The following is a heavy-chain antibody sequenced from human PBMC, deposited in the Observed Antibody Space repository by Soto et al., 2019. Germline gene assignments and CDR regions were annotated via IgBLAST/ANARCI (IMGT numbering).Heavy chain of an antibody. J-gene: IGHJ1*01. CDR3: ATGRDVTEGDVEYFQN. CDR2: ISKSGSRT. V-gene: IGHV3-23*05. D-gene: IGHD2-21*02. CDR1: GFTFSNYA. Sequence: EVQLLESGGGLVQPGGSLRLSCAASGFTFSNYAMSWVRQAPGKGPEWVSTISKSGSRTYDVDSVKGRFTIARDKSKNTLFLPRNRQRVEDTGIYSSATGRDVTEGDVEYFQNWGQGTLVTVSS.